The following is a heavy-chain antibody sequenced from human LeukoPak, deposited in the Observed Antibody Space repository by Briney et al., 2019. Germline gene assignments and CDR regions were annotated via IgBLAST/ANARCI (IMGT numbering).Heavy chain of an antibody. CDR1: VGSISSSSYY. CDR3: ARLVTMIVVV. D-gene: IGHD3-22*01. J-gene: IGHJ4*02. V-gene: IGHV4-39*01. CDR2: IYYSGST. Sequence: SETLSLTCTVSVGSISSSSYYWGWIRQPPGKGLEWIGSIYYSGSTYYNPSLKSRVTISVDTSKNQFSLKLSSVTAADTAVYYCARLVTMIVVVWGQGTLVTVSS.